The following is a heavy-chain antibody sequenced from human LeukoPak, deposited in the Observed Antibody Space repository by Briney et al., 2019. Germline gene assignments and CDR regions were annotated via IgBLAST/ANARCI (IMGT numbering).Heavy chain of an antibody. CDR3: ARILRDYVWGSYRSTYYFDY. CDR2: INHSGST. Sequence: SETLSLTCAVYGGSFSGYYWSWIRQPPGKGLEWIGEINHSGSTNHNPSLKSRVTISVDTSKNQFSLKLSSVTAADTAVYYCARILRDYVWGSYRSTYYFDYWGQGTLVTVSS. D-gene: IGHD3-16*02. CDR1: GGSFSGYY. V-gene: IGHV4-34*01. J-gene: IGHJ4*02.